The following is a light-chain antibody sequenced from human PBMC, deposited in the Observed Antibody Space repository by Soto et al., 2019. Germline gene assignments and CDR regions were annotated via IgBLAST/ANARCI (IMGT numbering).Light chain of an antibody. J-gene: IGKJ4*01. V-gene: IGKV1-27*01. CDR3: QKYNSAPLT. CDR2: AAS. CDR1: QGISNY. Sequence: DIQMTQSPSSLSASVGDRVTITCRASQGISNYLALYQQKPGKVPKLLIYAASILQSGFPARFSGSGSGTEFTLTSSSLQPEDVANYYCQKYNSAPLTFGGGTKVEIK.